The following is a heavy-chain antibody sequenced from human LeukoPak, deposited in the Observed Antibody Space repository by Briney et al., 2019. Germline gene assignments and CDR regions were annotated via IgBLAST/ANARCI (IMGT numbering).Heavy chain of an antibody. CDR3: ARYSPIAAAGMSYYYYYMDV. J-gene: IGHJ6*03. D-gene: IGHD6-13*01. CDR2: IIPIFGTA. CDR1: GGTFSSYA. V-gene: IGHV1-69*01. Sequence: GASVKVSCKASGGTFSSYAISWVRQAPGQGLEWMGGIIPIFGTANYAQKFQGRVTITADESTSTAYMELSSLRSEDTAVYYCARYSPIAAAGMSYYYYYMDVWGKGTTVTVSS.